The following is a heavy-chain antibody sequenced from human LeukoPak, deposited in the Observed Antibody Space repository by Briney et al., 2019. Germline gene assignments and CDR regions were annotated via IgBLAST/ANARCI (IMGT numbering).Heavy chain of an antibody. V-gene: IGHV4-30-4*01. J-gene: IGHJ6*02. D-gene: IGHD6-19*01. CDR1: GGSISSGDYY. CDR3: ARDPAVAGTNTKYYYGMDV. Sequence: SQTLSLTCTVSGGSISSGDYYWSWIRQPPGKGLEWIGYMYHSGSTYYNPSLKSRVTISVDTSKNQFSLKLNSVTAADTAVYYCARDPAVAGTNTKYYYGMDVWGQGTTVTVSS. CDR2: MYHSGST.